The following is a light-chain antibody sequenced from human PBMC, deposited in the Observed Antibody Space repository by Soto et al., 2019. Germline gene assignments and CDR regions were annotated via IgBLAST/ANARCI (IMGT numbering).Light chain of an antibody. Sequence: EIVMTQSPATLSVSPGERATLSCRASQSVSSNLVWYQQKPCQAPRLLIYGAFIRATGIPARFSGSGSGTEFTLTISSLQSEDFAVYYCQQYNSWPPWTFGQGTKVEIK. CDR1: QSVSSN. CDR3: QQYNSWPPWT. CDR2: GAF. J-gene: IGKJ1*01. V-gene: IGKV3-15*01.